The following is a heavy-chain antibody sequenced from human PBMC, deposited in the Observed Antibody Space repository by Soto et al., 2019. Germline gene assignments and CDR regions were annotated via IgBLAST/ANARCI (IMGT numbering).Heavy chain of an antibody. V-gene: IGHV4-31*02. CDR3: ARDSSGYYLGVYYGMDV. CDR2: IYYSGST. Sequence: LEWIGYIYYSGSTYYNPSLKSRVTISVDTSKNQFSLKLSSVTAADTAVYYCARDSSGYYLGVYYGMDVWGQGTTVTVSS. D-gene: IGHD3-22*01. J-gene: IGHJ6*02.